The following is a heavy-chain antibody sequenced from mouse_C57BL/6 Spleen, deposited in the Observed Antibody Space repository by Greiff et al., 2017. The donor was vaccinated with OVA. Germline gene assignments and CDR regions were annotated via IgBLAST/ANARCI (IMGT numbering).Heavy chain of an antibody. D-gene: IGHD1-1*01. J-gene: IGHJ4*01. CDR3: ARGGYGSSYGAMDY. CDR1: GYTFTSYW. V-gene: IGHV1-64*01. Sequence: QVQLKQPGAELVKPGASVKLSCKASGYTFTSYWMHWVKQRPGQGLEWIGMIHPNSGSTNYNEKFKSKATLTVDKSSSTAYMQLSSLTSEDSAVYYCARGGYGSSYGAMDYWGQGTSVTVSS. CDR2: IHPNSGST.